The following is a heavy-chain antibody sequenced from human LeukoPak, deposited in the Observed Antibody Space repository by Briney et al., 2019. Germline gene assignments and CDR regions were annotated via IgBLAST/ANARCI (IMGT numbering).Heavy chain of an antibody. CDR1: GGSVSSCSYY. CDR2: IYYSGST. D-gene: IGHD6-13*01. Sequence: PSETLSLTCTVSGGSVSSCSYYWSWIRQPPGKGLHRIGYIYYSGSTNYNPSLKSRVAISVDTSKNQFSLKLSSVTAADTAVYYCARFRVWRAGAARGYGMDVWGKGTTVTVSS. V-gene: IGHV4-61*01. J-gene: IGHJ6*04. CDR3: ARFRVWRAGAARGYGMDV.